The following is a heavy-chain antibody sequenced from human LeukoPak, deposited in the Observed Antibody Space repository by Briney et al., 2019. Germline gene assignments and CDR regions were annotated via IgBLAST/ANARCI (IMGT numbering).Heavy chain of an antibody. CDR2: LSSSSSYI. CDR3: ARDWSGDSSAVDY. D-gene: IGHD3-10*01. V-gene: IGHV3-21*06. CDR1: GFTFNIYS. J-gene: IGHJ4*02. Sequence: GGSLRLSCAASGFTFNIYSMNWVRQAPGKGLEGVSSLSSSSSYIYYADSVKGRFTISRDNAKNLLYLQMNSLRAEDTAVYYCARDWSGDSSAVDYWGQGTLVTVSS.